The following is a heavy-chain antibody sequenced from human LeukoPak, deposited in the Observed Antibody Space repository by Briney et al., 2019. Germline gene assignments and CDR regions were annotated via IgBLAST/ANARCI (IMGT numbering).Heavy chain of an antibody. D-gene: IGHD3-10*01. J-gene: IGHJ6*02. Sequence: ASVKVSCKASGYTFTGYYMHWVRQAPGQGLEWMGWINPNSGGTNYAQKFQDRVTMTRDTSISTAYMELSRLRSDDTAVYYCARDRAGFSRSYYYYGMDVWGQGTTVTVSS. V-gene: IGHV1-2*02. CDR3: ARDRAGFSRSYYYYGMDV. CDR2: INPNSGGT. CDR1: GYTFTGYY.